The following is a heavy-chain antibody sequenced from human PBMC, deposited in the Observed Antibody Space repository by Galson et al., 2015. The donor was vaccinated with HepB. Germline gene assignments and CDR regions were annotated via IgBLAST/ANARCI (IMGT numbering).Heavy chain of an antibody. CDR1: GFTFSSYS. J-gene: IGHJ3*02. V-gene: IGHV3-21*01. Sequence: SLRLSCAASGFTFSSYSMNWVRQAPGKGLEWVSSISSSSSYIYYADSVKGRFTISRDNTKNSLYLQMNSLRAEDTAVYYCARPPKLGRWGIFGESIGDAFDIWGQGTMVTVSS. D-gene: IGHD3-10*01. CDR2: ISSSSSYI. CDR3: ARPPKLGRWGIFGESIGDAFDI.